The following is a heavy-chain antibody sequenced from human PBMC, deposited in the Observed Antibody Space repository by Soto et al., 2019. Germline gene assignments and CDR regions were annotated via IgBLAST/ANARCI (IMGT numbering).Heavy chain of an antibody. CDR3: ARPRIMSNPPYYGMDV. J-gene: IGHJ6*02. D-gene: IGHD2-15*01. CDR1: GYSFTSYW. V-gene: IGHV5-10-1*01. CDR2: IDPSDSYT. Sequence: GESLKISCKGSGYSFTSYWISWVRQMPGKGLEWMGRIDPSDSYTNYSPSFQGHVTISADKSISTAYLQWSSLKASDTAMYYCARPRIMSNPPYYGMDVWGQGTTVTVSS.